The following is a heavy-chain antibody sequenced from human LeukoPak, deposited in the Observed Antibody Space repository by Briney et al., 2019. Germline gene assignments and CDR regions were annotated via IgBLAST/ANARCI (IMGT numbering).Heavy chain of an antibody. V-gene: IGHV4-34*01. CDR3: ARDSPDFDY. CDR1: GGSISSYY. CDR2: INHSGST. D-gene: IGHD6-13*01. J-gene: IGHJ4*02. Sequence: SETLSLTCTVSGGSISSYYWSWIRQPPGKGLEWIGEINHSGSTNYNPSLKSRVTISVDTSKNQFSLKLSSVTAADTAVYYCARDSPDFDYWGQGTLVTVSS.